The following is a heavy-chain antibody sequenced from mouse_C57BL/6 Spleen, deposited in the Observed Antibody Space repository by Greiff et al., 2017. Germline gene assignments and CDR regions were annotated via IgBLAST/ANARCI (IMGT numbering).Heavy chain of an antibody. V-gene: IGHV1-64*01. CDR3: AREYGPSRTWFAY. Sequence: QVQLQQPGAELVKPGASVKLSCKASGYTFSSYWMHWVKQRPGKGLEWIGMIRPNSGSTNYNEKFKSKATLTVDKSSSTAYMQLSSLTSEDSAVYYCAREYGPSRTWFAYWGQGTLVTVSA. CDR2: IRPNSGST. D-gene: IGHD2-10*02. CDR1: GYTFSSYW. J-gene: IGHJ3*01.